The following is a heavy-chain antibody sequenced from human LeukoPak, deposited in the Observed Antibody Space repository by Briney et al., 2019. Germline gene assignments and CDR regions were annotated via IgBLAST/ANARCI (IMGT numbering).Heavy chain of an antibody. CDR3: ARGRSYGFWRPNYYYYMDV. Sequence: SETLSLTCAVYGGSFSGYYWSWIRQPPGKGLEWIGEINHSGSTNYNPSLKSRVTISVDTSKNQFSLKLSSVTAADTAVYYCARGRSYGFWRPNYYYYMDVWGKGTTVTVSS. V-gene: IGHV4-34*01. CDR1: GGSFSGYY. J-gene: IGHJ6*03. D-gene: IGHD3-3*01. CDR2: INHSGST.